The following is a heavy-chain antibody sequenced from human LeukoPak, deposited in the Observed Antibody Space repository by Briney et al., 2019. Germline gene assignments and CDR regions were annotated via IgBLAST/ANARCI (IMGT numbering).Heavy chain of an antibody. CDR1: GFTFSDYY. Sequence: GGSLRLSCAASGFTFSDYYMSWIRQAPGKGLEWVSYISSSGSSTYYADSVKGRFTISRDNAKNSLYLQMNSLRAEDTAMYYCARDPYAGNPGYWGQGTLVTVSS. V-gene: IGHV3-11*01. J-gene: IGHJ4*02. D-gene: IGHD4-23*01. CDR2: ISSSGSST. CDR3: ARDPYAGNPGY.